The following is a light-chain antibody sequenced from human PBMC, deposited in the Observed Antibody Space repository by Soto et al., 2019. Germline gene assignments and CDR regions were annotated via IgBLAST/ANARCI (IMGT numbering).Light chain of an antibody. CDR3: PSYDSSLSGPYV. CDR2: GNS. CDR1: SSNIGAGYD. V-gene: IGLV1-40*01. J-gene: IGLJ1*01. Sequence: QSVLTQPPSVSGAPGQRVTISCTGSSSNIGAGYDVHWYQQLPGTAPKLLIYGNSNRPSGVPDRFSGSKSGTSASLAITGLQAEDEADYYCPSYDSSLSGPYVFGTGTKVTV.